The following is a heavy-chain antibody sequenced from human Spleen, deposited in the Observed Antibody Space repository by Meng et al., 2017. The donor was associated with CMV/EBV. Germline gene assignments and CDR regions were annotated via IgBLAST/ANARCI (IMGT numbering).Heavy chain of an antibody. Sequence: GGSLRLSCAASGFTFSSYWMHWVRQAPGKGLEWVSLISWDGGSTYYADSVKGRFIISRDNSKNSLYLQMNSLRAEDTALYYCAKDGGGMDVWGQGTTVTVSS. J-gene: IGHJ6*02. CDR3: AKDGGGMDV. D-gene: IGHD3-16*01. V-gene: IGHV3-43D*03. CDR1: GFTFSSYW. CDR2: ISWDGGST.